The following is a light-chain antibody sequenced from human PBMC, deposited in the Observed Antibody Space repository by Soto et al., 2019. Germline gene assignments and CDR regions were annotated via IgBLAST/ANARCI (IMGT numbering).Light chain of an antibody. CDR1: QSISDT. J-gene: IGKJ1*01. CDR3: QQYNNWPWT. CDR2: GAS. Sequence: EIVMTQSPAPLSVSPGGRATLSCRASQSISDTLAWYQQKPGQAPRLLIYGASTRATGIPARFSGSGSGTEFNLTISSLQSEDFAVYYCQQYNNWPWTLGQGTKVDI. V-gene: IGKV3-15*01.